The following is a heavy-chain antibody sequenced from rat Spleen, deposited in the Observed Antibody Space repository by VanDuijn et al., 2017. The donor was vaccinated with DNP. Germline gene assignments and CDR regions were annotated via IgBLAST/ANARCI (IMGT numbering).Heavy chain of an antibody. CDR2: ISSGGST. Sequence: QVQLKESGPGLVQPSQTLSLTCTVSGFSLTTYGVAWVRQPPGKGLEWIAAISSGGSTYYNSALKSRLSISRDTSKSQVFLKMNSLQTEDTAMYFCALTTTKGFDYWGQGVMVTVSS. CDR3: ALTTTKGFDY. V-gene: IGHV2S12*01. CDR1: GFSLTTYG. D-gene: IGHD1-10*01. J-gene: IGHJ2*01.